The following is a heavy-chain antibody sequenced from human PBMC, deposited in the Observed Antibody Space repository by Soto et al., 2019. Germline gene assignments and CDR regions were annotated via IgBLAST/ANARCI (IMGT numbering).Heavy chain of an antibody. CDR3: AADGVGATTHYYYGMDV. Sequence: ASVKVSCKASGFTFTSSAVQWVRQARGQRLEWIGWIVVGGGNTNYAQKFQERVTITRDMSTSTAYMELSSLRSEDTAVYYCAADGVGATTHYYYGMDVWGQGTTVTVS. V-gene: IGHV1-58*01. CDR1: GFTFTSSA. D-gene: IGHD1-26*01. J-gene: IGHJ6*02. CDR2: IVVGGGNT.